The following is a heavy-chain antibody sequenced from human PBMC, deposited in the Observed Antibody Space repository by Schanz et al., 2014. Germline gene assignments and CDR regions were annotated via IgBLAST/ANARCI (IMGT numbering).Heavy chain of an antibody. CDR3: AKDTGYCHGGACYCFEY. CDR1: GFTFHTYD. CDR2: ISHDGHRD. D-gene: IGHD2-8*02. V-gene: IGHV3-30-3*02. Sequence: VHLEESGGGVVQPGRSLRLSCAASGFTFHTYDMHWVRQAPGKGLEWVAQISHDGHRDFYVDSVKGRFTVSRDNSQNTLYLQMDSLRPEDTAVYFCAKDTGYCHGGACYCFEYWGLGILVTVSS. J-gene: IGHJ4*02.